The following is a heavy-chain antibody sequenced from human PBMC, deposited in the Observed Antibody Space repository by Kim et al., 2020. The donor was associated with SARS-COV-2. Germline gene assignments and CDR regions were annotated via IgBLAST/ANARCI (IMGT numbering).Heavy chain of an antibody. CDR1: GFTFGDYA. V-gene: IGHV3-49*04. J-gene: IGHJ6*02. CDR3: TIGQVLPTGGYYFYYFSYAMYV. D-gene: IGHD1-26*01. CDR2: IRSKAYGGTT. Sequence: GGSLRLSCTASGFTFGDYAMSWVRQAPGKGLEWVGFIRSKAYGGTTEYAASVKGRFTISRDDSKSIANLQMNSLKTEDTAVDYCTIGQVLPTGGYYFYYFSYAMYVWGQRPPVPVS.